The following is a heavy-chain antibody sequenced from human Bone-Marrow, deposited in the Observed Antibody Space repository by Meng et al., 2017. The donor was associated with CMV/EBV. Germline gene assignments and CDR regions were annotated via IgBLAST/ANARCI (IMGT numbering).Heavy chain of an antibody. V-gene: IGHV4-4*02. J-gene: IGHJ5*02. CDR3: ARGLVPTDRGHWFDP. CDR2: IYHSGST. CDR1: GGSISSSNW. Sequence: SETLSLTCAVSGGSISSSNWWSWVRQPPGKGLEWIGEIYHSGSTNYNPSLKSRVTISVDKSKNQFSLKLSSVTAADTAVYYCARGLVPTDRGHWFDPWGQGNLVTVSS. D-gene: IGHD2-2*01.